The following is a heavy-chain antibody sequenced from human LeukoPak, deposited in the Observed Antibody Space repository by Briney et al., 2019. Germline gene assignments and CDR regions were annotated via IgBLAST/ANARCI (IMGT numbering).Heavy chain of an antibody. CDR2: MNPNSGNT. D-gene: IGHD1-1*01. CDR3: ARDLPGYNWDDYFDY. Sequence: ASVKVSCKASGYTFTSYDINWVRQATGQGLEWMGWMNPNSGNTGYAQKFQGRVTMTRNTSITTAYMELSSMRSEETAVYYCARDLPGYNWDDYFDYWGQGNLVTVSS. CDR1: GYTFTSYD. J-gene: IGHJ4*02. V-gene: IGHV1-8*01.